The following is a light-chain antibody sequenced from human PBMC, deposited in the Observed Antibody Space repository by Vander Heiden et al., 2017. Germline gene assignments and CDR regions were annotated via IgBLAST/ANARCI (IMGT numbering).Light chain of an antibody. J-gene: IGKJ5*01. CDR3: QKRKRYTSPIT. CDR1: QGISSY. Sequence: IQLTQSPSSLSASVGDRVTITCRASQGISSYLAWYQQKPGKAPKLLIYAASTLQSGVTSRFRGSGSGTDFTLTISSLQPEDFETYYCQKRKRYTSPITLGKGTRVEIK. V-gene: IGKV1-9*01. CDR2: AAS.